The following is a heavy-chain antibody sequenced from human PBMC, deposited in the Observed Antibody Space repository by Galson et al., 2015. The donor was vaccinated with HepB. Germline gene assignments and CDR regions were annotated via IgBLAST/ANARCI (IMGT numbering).Heavy chain of an antibody. CDR1: GFTFGDYA. V-gene: IGHV3-49*03. D-gene: IGHD6-6*01. Sequence: SLRLSCAASGFTFGDYAMSWFRQAPGKGLEWVGFIRSKAYGGTTEYAASVKGRFTISRDDSKSIAYLQMNSLKTEDTAVYYCTRLVAAPPPDYYYGMDVWGQGTTVTVSS. CDR3: TRLVAAPPPDYYYGMDV. J-gene: IGHJ6*02. CDR2: IRSKAYGGTT.